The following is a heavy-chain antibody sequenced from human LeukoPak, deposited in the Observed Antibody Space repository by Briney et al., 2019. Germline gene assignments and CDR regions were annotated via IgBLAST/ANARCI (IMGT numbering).Heavy chain of an antibody. J-gene: IGHJ6*03. CDR1: GYTFTSYY. CDR3: ARVAAGVVGVPGAIGFGWLRRDYYYMDV. V-gene: IGHV1-46*01. Sequence: ASVKVSCKASGYTFTSYYMHWVRQAPGEGLEWMGIINPSGGSTSYAQKFQGRVTMTRDMSTSTVYMELSSLRSEDTAVYYCARVAAGVVGVPGAIGFGWLRRDYYYMDVWGKGTTVIVSS. D-gene: IGHD2-2*02. CDR2: INPSGGST.